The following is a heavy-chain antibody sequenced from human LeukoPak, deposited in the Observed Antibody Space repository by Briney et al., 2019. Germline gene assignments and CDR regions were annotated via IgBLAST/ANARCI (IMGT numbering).Heavy chain of an antibody. CDR1: GYTFTSYG. V-gene: IGHV1-18*01. CDR3: ARDTMVRGAINLDAFDI. CDR2: ISAYNGNT. D-gene: IGHD3-10*01. J-gene: IGHJ3*02. Sequence: ASVKVSCKASGYTFTSYGISWVRQAPGQGLEWMGWISAYNGNTNYAQKLQGSVTMTTDTSTSTAYMELRSLRSDDTAVYYCARDTMVRGAINLDAFDIWGQGTMVTVSS.